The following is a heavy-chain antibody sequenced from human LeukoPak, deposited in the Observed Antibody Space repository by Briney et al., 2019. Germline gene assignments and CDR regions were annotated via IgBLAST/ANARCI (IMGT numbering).Heavy chain of an antibody. CDR1: GGTFSSYA. Sequence: SVKVSCKASGGTFSSYAISWVRQAPGQGLEWMGGIIPIFGTANYAQKFQGRVTITTDESTSTAYMELSSLRSEDTAVYYCARSPPYYYYMDVWGKGTTVTVSS. CDR2: IIPIFGTA. J-gene: IGHJ6*03. V-gene: IGHV1-69*05. CDR3: ARSPPYYYYMDV.